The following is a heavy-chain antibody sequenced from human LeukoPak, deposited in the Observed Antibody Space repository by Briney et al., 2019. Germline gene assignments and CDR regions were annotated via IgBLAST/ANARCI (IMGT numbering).Heavy chain of an antibody. CDR1: GFTFKSYP. D-gene: IGHD5-12*01. V-gene: IGHV3-64D*09. CDR2: ISSNGGST. CDR3: ARDSGYQPDY. Sequence: GGSLRLSCSAAGFTFKSYPMHWVRQAPGKGLEFVSAISSNGGSTYYADSVKGRLTISRDNSKNTLYLQMSSLRAEDTAVYYCARDSGYQPDYWGQGTLVTVSS. J-gene: IGHJ4*02.